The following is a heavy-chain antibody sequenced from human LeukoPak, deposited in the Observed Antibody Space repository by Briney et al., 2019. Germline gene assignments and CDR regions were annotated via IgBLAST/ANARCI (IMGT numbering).Heavy chain of an antibody. D-gene: IGHD3-3*01. Sequence: ASVKVSCKVSGYTLTELSMHWVRQAPGKGLEWMGGFDPEDGETIYAQKFQGRVTMTEDTSTDTAYMELSSLRSEDTAVYYCAVCRPRRKMSGYPFDYWGQGTLVTVSS. CDR3: AVCRPRRKMSGYPFDY. CDR2: FDPEDGET. CDR1: GYTLTELS. J-gene: IGHJ4*02. V-gene: IGHV1-24*01.